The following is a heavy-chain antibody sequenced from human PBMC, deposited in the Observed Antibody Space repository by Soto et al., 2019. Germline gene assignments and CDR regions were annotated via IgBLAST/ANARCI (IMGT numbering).Heavy chain of an antibody. CDR1: GGSISSYY. CDR2: IYYSVST. J-gene: IGHJ6*02. V-gene: IGHV4-59*08. Sequence: PSETLSLTCTVSGGSISSYYWSWIRQPPGKGLEWIGYIYYSVSTNYNPSLKSRVTISVDTSKNQFSLKLSSVTAADTAVYYCAASCVGCRGFNYYGMDVWGQGTTVTVSS. D-gene: IGHD5-12*01. CDR3: AASCVGCRGFNYYGMDV.